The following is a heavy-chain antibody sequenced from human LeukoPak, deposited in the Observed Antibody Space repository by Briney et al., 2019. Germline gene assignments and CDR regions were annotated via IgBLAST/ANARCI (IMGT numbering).Heavy chain of an antibody. Sequence: SETLSLTCSVSGGSISSSPYFWGRIRQPPGKGLEWIGNFYYSGSTYYNPSLKSRITISTDTSKNQFSLKLSSVTAADTAVYYCARTVPGYCSGGSCYPIHAFDIWGQGTMVTVSS. CDR3: ARTVPGYCSGGSCYPIHAFDI. V-gene: IGHV4-39*07. J-gene: IGHJ3*02. CDR1: GGSISSSPYF. CDR2: FYYSGST. D-gene: IGHD2-15*01.